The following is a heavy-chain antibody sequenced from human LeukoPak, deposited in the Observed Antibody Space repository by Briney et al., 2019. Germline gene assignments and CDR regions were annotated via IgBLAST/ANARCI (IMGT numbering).Heavy chain of an antibody. CDR3: ASVPFWSGTSEFDP. D-gene: IGHD3-3*01. CDR1: GFTFSSYS. Sequence: GGSLRLSCAASGFTFSSYSMNWVRQAPGKGLEWVSYISSSSSTIYYADSVKGRFNISRDNAKNSLYLQMNSLRAEDTAVYYCASVPFWSGTSEFDPWGQGTLVTVSS. J-gene: IGHJ5*02. CDR2: ISSSSSTI. V-gene: IGHV3-48*01.